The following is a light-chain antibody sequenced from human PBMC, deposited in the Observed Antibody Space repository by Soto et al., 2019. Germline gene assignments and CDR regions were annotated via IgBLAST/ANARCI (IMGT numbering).Light chain of an antibody. CDR1: SSDVGSYNY. J-gene: IGLJ1*01. CDR3: SSYTSSSTL. V-gene: IGLV2-14*01. Sequence: QSVLALPASVSGSPGQSITISCTGTSSDVGSYNYVSWYQQHPGKAPKLMIYEVSDRPSGISSRFSGSKSVNTASLTISGLQTEDEADYYCSSYTSSSTLFGTGTKVTVL. CDR2: EVS.